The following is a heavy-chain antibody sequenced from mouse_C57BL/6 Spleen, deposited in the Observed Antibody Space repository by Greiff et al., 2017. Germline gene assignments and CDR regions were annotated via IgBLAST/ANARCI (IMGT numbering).Heavy chain of an antibody. J-gene: IGHJ1*03. CDR1: GYTFTSYG. CDR3: ARDHITTVVAEYFDV. V-gene: IGHV1-81*01. CDR2: IYPRSGNT. D-gene: IGHD1-1*01. Sequence: QVQLKESGAELARPGASVKLSCKASGYTFTSYGISWVKQRTGQGLEWIGEIYPRSGNTYYNEKFKGKATLTADKSSSTAYMELRSLTSEDSAVYFCARDHITTVVAEYFDVWGTGTTVTVSS.